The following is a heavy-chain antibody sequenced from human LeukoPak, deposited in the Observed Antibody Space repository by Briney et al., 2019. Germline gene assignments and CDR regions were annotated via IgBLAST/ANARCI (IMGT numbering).Heavy chain of an antibody. CDR2: INPNSGGT. V-gene: IGHV1-2*04. Sequence: GASVKVSRKASGYTFTGYYMHWVRQAPGQGLEWMGWINPNSGGTNYAQKFQGWVTMTRDTSISTAYMELSRLRSDDTAVYYCARARYCSGGSCATFDYWGQGTLVTVSS. J-gene: IGHJ4*02. D-gene: IGHD2-15*01. CDR3: ARARYCSGGSCATFDY. CDR1: GYTFTGYY.